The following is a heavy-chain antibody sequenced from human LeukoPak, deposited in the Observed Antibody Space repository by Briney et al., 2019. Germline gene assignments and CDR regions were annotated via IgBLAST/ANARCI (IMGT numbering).Heavy chain of an antibody. J-gene: IGHJ4*02. CDR1: GFTFTSYS. V-gene: IGHV3-48*01. D-gene: IGHD6-6*01. CDR3: ARVGGSSWD. Sequence: PGGSLRLSCGASGFTFTSYSMNWVRQAPGKGLEWISYISSSSANIYYADSVRGRFTISRDNAKSSLYLQMNSLRAEDTAVYYCARVGGSSWDWGQGTLVTVSS. CDR2: ISSSSANI.